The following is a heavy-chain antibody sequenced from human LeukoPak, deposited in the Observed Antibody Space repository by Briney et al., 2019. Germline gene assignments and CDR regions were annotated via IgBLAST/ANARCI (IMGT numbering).Heavy chain of an antibody. CDR2: IYYSGST. Sequence: SETLSLTCAVSGYSISSSYYWGWIRQPPGKGLEWIGSIYYSGSTYYNPSLKSRVTISVDTSKNQFSLKLSSVTAADTAVYYCARDPRGYSSSSDWFDPWGQGTLVTVSS. CDR1: GYSISSSYY. V-gene: IGHV4-38-2*02. J-gene: IGHJ5*02. D-gene: IGHD6-13*01. CDR3: ARDPRGYSSSSDWFDP.